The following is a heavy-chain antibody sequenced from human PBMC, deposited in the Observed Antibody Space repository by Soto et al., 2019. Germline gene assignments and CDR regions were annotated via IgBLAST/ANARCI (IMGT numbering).Heavy chain of an antibody. J-gene: IGHJ6*02. CDR1: GFTFSSYA. Sequence: EVQLLESGGGLVQPGGSLRLSCAASGFTFSSYAMSWVRQAPGKGLEWVSAISGSGGSTYYADSVKGRFTISRDNAKNTLYMQMKSLRAEDTAVYYCAKEGSIVVVPAASGGRDVCGQGTTVTVSS. CDR2: ISGSGGST. CDR3: AKEGSIVVVPAASGGRDV. V-gene: IGHV3-23*01. D-gene: IGHD2-2*01.